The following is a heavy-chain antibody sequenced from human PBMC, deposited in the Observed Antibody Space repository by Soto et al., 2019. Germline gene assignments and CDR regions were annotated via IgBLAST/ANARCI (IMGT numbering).Heavy chain of an antibody. V-gene: IGHV4-34*01. Sequence: SETLSLTCAVYGGSFSGYYWSWIRQPPGKGLEWIGEINHSGSTNYNPSLKSRVTISVDTSKNQFSLKLSSVTAADTAVYYCARDRDNWNYVDKSRFDSWGQGILVTVSS. CDR2: INHSGST. D-gene: IGHD1-7*01. J-gene: IGHJ5*01. CDR1: GGSFSGYY. CDR3: ARDRDNWNYVDKSRFDS.